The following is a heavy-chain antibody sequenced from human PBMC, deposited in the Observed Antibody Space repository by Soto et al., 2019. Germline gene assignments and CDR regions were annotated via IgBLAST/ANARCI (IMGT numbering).Heavy chain of an antibody. D-gene: IGHD2-15*01. Sequence: GGSLRLSCAASGFTFSSYWMSWVRQAPGKGLEWVANIKQDGSEKYYVDSVKGRFTISRDNAKNSLYLQMNSLRAEDTAVYYCARDVVVAAKRVVGYYGMDVWGQGTTVTVSS. J-gene: IGHJ6*02. CDR1: GFTFSSYW. CDR2: IKQDGSEK. CDR3: ARDVVVAAKRVVGYYGMDV. V-gene: IGHV3-7*05.